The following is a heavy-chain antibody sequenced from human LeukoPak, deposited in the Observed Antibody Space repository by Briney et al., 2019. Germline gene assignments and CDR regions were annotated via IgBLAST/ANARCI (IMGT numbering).Heavy chain of an antibody. Sequence: PGGSLRLSCAASGFTVSSNYMSWVRQAPGKGLEGVLVIYSGDSTYYADSVKGRFTISRDNSKNTLYLQMNSVRAEDTAVYYCARGPRVQWPFEYWGQGTLVTVSS. CDR2: IYSGDST. J-gene: IGHJ4*02. D-gene: IGHD6-19*01. CDR3: ARGPRVQWPFEY. V-gene: IGHV3-66*01. CDR1: GFTVSSNY.